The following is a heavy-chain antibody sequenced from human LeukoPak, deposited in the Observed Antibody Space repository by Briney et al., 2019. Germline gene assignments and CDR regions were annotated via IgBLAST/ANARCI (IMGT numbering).Heavy chain of an antibody. Sequence: SVKGRFTISRDNAKNSLYLQMNSLRAEDTAVYYCASMTTVTSGAFDIWGQGTMVTVSS. D-gene: IGHD4-11*01. CDR3: ASMTTVTSGAFDI. V-gene: IGHV3-48*01. J-gene: IGHJ3*02.